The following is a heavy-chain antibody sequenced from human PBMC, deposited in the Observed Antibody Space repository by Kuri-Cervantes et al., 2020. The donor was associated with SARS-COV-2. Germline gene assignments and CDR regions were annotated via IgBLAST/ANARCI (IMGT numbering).Heavy chain of an antibody. CDR3: ASGQYYGSGSYWVPEYFDY. D-gene: IGHD3-10*01. CDR2: ISYDGSNK. Sequence: GGSLRLSCAASGFTFSSYAMHWVRQAPGKGLEWVAVISYDGSNKYYADSVKGRFTISRDNAKNSLYLQMNSLRAEDTAVYYCASGQYYGSGSYWVPEYFDYWGQGTPVTVSS. J-gene: IGHJ4*02. V-gene: IGHV3-30-3*01. CDR1: GFTFSSYA.